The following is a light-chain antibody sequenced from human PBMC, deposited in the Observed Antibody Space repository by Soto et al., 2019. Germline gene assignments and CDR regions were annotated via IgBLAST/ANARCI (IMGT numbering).Light chain of an antibody. Sequence: SYELTQPPSVSVAPGQTARIMCGGNNIESKSVHWYQQKAGQAPVLVVYADDDRPSGIPERFSGSNSGNTATLTITRVEAGDEADYFCQVWDSSRDLHVFGSGTKLT. V-gene: IGLV3-21*02. CDR3: QVWDSSRDLHV. J-gene: IGLJ1*01. CDR2: ADD. CDR1: NIESKS.